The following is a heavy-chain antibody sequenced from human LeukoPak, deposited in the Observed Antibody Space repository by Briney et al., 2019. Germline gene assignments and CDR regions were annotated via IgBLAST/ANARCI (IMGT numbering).Heavy chain of an antibody. D-gene: IGHD2-2*01. CDR1: GYTFTGYY. CDR2: INPNSGGT. J-gene: IGHJ6*03. CDR3: ARDRVVVVPAADYYYYYYMDV. Sequence: GASVKVSCKASGYTFTGYYIHWVRQAPGQGLEWMRWINPNSGGTNYAQKFQGRVTMTRDTSISTAYMELSRLRSDDTAVYYCARDRVVVVPAADYYYYYYMDVWGKGTTVTVSS. V-gene: IGHV1-2*02.